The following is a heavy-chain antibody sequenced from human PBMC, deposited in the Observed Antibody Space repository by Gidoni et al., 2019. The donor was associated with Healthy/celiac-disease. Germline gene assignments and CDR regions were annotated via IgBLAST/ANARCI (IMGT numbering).Heavy chain of an antibody. D-gene: IGHD3-3*01. CDR2: ISGSGGST. Sequence: EVQLLESGGGLVQHGGSLRLSCAASGFTFSRYAMSWVRQAPGKGREWVSAISGSGGSTYYADAVKGRFTISRDNSKNTLYLQMNSLRAEDTAVYYCAKDMNRITIFGVVIFFPPTNTKWGQGTLVTVSS. CDR3: AKDMNRITIFGVVIFFPPTNTK. V-gene: IGHV3-23*01. J-gene: IGHJ4*02. CDR1: GFTFSRYA.